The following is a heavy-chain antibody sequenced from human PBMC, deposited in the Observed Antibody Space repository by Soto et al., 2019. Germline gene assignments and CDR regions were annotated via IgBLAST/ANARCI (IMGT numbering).Heavy chain of an antibody. CDR3: ATFYGDYVSY. V-gene: IGHV4-59*04. Sequence: TSETLSLTCPVSGGSISSYYWSWIRQPPGKGLEWIGYIYYSGSTYYNPSLKSRVTISVDTSKNQFSLKLSSVTAADTAVYYCATFYGDYVSYWGQGTLVTVSS. D-gene: IGHD4-17*01. J-gene: IGHJ4*02. CDR2: IYYSGST. CDR1: GGSISSYY.